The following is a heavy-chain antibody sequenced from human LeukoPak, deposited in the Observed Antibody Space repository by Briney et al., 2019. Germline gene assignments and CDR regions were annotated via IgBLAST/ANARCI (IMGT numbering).Heavy chain of an antibody. V-gene: IGHV3-48*01. CDR2: ISSSSSTI. CDR3: ARSKTAFDH. Sequence: EGSLRLSCAASGFTFSSYSMNWVRQAPGKGLEWVSYISSSSSTIYYADSVKGRFTISRDNAKNSLYLQMNSLRAEDTAVYYCARSKTAFDHWGQGTLVTVSS. CDR1: GFTFSSYS. J-gene: IGHJ4*02. D-gene: IGHD2-21*02.